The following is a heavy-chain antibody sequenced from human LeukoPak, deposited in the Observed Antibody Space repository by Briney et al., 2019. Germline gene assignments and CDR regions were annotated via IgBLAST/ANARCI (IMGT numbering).Heavy chain of an antibody. Sequence: SETLSLTCAVYGGSFSGYYWSWIRQPPGKGLEWIGYMYSSETARYNPSLKSRVTISVETSKNQFSLKVTSVTAADTAVYYCARNLHTSGWYYFRYWGQGTLVTVSS. CDR1: GGSFSGYY. V-gene: IGHV4-59*08. D-gene: IGHD6-19*01. J-gene: IGHJ4*02. CDR2: MYSSETA. CDR3: ARNLHTSGWYYFRY.